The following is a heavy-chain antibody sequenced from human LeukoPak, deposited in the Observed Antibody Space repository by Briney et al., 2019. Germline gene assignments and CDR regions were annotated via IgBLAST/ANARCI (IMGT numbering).Heavy chain of an antibody. D-gene: IGHD5-18*01. V-gene: IGHV4-61*02. CDR1: GGSISSGSYY. Sequence: SETLSLTCTVSGGSISSGSYYWSWIRQPAGKGLEWIGRIYTSGSTNYNPSLKSRVTISVDTSKNQFSLKLSSVTAADTAVYYCAPRGDIEHSYGYGKWFDPWGQGTRVTVSS. CDR2: IYTSGST. CDR3: APRGDIEHSYGYGKWFDP. J-gene: IGHJ5*02.